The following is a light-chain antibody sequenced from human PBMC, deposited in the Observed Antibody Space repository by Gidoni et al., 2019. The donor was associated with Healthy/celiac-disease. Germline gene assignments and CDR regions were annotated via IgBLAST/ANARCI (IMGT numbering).Light chain of an antibody. Sequence: DVVMTQSPLSLPVTLGQPASISCRSSQSLVYSDGNTYLNWFQQRPGQSPRRLIYKVSNRDSGVPDRFGGSGSGTDLTLKISRVEAEDVGVYYCMQGTHWRTFGGGTKVEIK. CDR2: KVS. CDR1: QSLVYSDGNTY. J-gene: IGKJ4*01. CDR3: MQGTHWRT. V-gene: IGKV2-30*01.